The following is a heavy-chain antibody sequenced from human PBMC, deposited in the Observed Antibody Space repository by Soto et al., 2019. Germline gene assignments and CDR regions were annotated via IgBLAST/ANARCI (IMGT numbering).Heavy chain of an antibody. CDR1: GYTFTDYF. CDR2: INPNSRGT. Sequence: QVQLVQSGAEVKKPGASVKVSCKASGYTFTDYFIHWVRQAPGQGFEWMGWINPNSRGTNYAQKFQGRVTITADESTNTAYMELSSLRSEDTAIYYCARGGSGYTWFNEFWGQGTLVTVSS. D-gene: IGHD3-22*01. V-gene: IGHV1-2*02. J-gene: IGHJ4*02. CDR3: ARGGSGYTWFNEF.